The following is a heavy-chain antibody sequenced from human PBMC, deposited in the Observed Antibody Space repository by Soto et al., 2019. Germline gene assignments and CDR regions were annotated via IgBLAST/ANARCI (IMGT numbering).Heavy chain of an antibody. J-gene: IGHJ3*02. D-gene: IGHD1-26*01. CDR2: IYHSGST. Sequence: SETLSLTCTVSGYSISSGYYWGWIRQPPGKGLEWIGSIYHSGSTYYNPSLKSRVTISVDTSKNQFSLKLSSVTAADTAVDYCARKGDGPNAFDIWGQGTMVTVSS. CDR3: ARKGDGPNAFDI. CDR1: GYSISSGYY. V-gene: IGHV4-38-2*02.